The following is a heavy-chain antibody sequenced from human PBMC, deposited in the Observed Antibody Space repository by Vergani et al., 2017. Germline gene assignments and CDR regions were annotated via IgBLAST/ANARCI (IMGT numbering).Heavy chain of an antibody. D-gene: IGHD6-13*01. J-gene: IGHJ4*02. V-gene: IGHV4-4*03. CDR3: AGVAYSSSWFLDH. Sequence: QVQLQESGPGLVKPPGTLSLTCAVSGGSISDNYWWTWVRQPPGKGPEWIGEIFHSGRTNYKPSLKSRITISLEKSKNVFSLNLSSVTAADTAIYYCAGVAYSSSWFLDHWGQGTLVTVSS. CDR1: GGSISDNYW. CDR2: IFHSGRT.